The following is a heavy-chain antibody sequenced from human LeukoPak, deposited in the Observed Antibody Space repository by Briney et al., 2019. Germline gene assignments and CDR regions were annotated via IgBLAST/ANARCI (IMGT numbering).Heavy chain of an antibody. V-gene: IGHV4-61*02. CDR2: IYSSGST. CDR3: ARHSTTVTTFRYYYYYMDV. D-gene: IGHD4-17*01. Sequence: PSQTLSLTCTVSGGSISSGSYYWSWIRQPAGKGLEWIGRIYSSGSTNCNPSLKSRVTISLDTSKNQFSLKLSSVNAADTAVYYCARHSTTVTTFRYYYYYMDVWGKGTTVTISS. J-gene: IGHJ6*03. CDR1: GGSISSGSYY.